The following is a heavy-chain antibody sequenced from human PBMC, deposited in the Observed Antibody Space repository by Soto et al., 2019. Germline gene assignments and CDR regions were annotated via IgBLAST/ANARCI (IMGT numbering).Heavy chain of an antibody. Sequence: SETLSLTCTVSGGSISSSSYYWGWIRQPPGKGLEWIGSIYYSGGTYYNPSLKSRVTISVDTSKNQFSLKLSSVTAADTAVYYCARQLDDYYGSGSYLSNYYFDYWGQGTLVTVSS. D-gene: IGHD3-10*01. J-gene: IGHJ4*02. CDR1: GGSISSSSYY. V-gene: IGHV4-39*01. CDR3: ARQLDDYYGSGSYLSNYYFDY. CDR2: IYYSGGT.